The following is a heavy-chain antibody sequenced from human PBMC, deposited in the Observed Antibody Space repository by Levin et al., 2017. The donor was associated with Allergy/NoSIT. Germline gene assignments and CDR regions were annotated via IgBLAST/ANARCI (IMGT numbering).Heavy chain of an antibody. V-gene: IGHV5-51*01. CDR3: ARRAPYYDFWSGYYNEGWFDP. D-gene: IGHD3-3*01. CDR1: GSSFTSYW. Sequence: PGGSLRLSCKGSGSSFTSYWIGWVRQMPGKGLEWMGIIYPGDSDTRYSPSFQGQVTISADKSISTAYLQWSSLKASDTAMYYCARRAPYYDFWSGYYNEGWFDPWGQGTLVTVSS. J-gene: IGHJ5*02. CDR2: IYPGDSDT.